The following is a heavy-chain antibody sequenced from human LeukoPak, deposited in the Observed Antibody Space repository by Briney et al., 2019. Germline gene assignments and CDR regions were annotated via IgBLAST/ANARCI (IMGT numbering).Heavy chain of an antibody. J-gene: IGHJ4*02. CDR1: GGSISSYY. CDR2: IYYSGST. CDR3: ARHGTMTTVTYFDY. V-gene: IGHV4-59*08. D-gene: IGHD4-17*01. Sequence: PSETLSPTCTVSGGSISSYYWSWIRQPPGKGLEWIGYIYYSGSTNYNPSLKSRVTISVDTSKNQFSLKLSSVTAADTAVYYCARHGTMTTVTYFDYWGQGTLVTVSS.